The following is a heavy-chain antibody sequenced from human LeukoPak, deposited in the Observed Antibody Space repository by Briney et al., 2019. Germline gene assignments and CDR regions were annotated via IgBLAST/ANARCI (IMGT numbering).Heavy chain of an antibody. Sequence: GASVKVSCKASGGTFSSYAISWVRQAPGQGLKWMGGIIPIFGTANYAQKFQGRVTITADESTSTAYMELSSLRSEDTAVYYCARAGDSSSSGDYWGQGTLVTVSS. V-gene: IGHV1-69*13. CDR1: GGTFSSYA. J-gene: IGHJ4*02. D-gene: IGHD6-6*01. CDR2: IIPIFGTA. CDR3: ARAGDSSSSGDY.